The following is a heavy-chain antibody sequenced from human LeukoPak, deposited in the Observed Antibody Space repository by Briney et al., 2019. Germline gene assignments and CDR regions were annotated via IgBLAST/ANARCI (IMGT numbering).Heavy chain of an antibody. V-gene: IGHV4-4*07. CDR1: GGSISSYY. CDR3: ARETSQKGAHYMDV. D-gene: IGHD3-16*01. CDR2: IYTSGST. Sequence: PSETLSLTCTVSGGSISSYYWSWIRQPAGKGLEWIGRIYTSGSTNYNPSLKSRVTISVDTSKKQFSLKLTSVTVADTAVYYCARETSQKGAHYMDVWGKGTTVTISS. J-gene: IGHJ6*03.